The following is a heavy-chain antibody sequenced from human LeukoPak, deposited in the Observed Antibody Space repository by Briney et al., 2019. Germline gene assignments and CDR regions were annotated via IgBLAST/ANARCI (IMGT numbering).Heavy chain of an antibody. CDR3: AKDPIVGATTGLDP. V-gene: IGHV3-64*01. Sequence: GGSLRLSCAASGFTFSSYGMHWVRQAPGKGLEDVSAISNNGGSTFYANSVKGRFTISRDNSKNTLYLQMNSLRAEDTAVYYCAKDPIVGATTGLDPWGQGTLVTVSS. CDR1: GFTFSSYG. CDR2: ISNNGGST. J-gene: IGHJ5*02. D-gene: IGHD1-26*01.